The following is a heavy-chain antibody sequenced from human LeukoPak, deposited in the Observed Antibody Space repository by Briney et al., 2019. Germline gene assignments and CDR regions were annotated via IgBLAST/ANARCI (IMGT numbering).Heavy chain of an antibody. CDR2: IYYSGST. CDR3: ASRKAATTFDY. V-gene: IGHV4-39*01. Sequence: PSETLSLTCTVSGASISSSGYSWGWIRQPPGKGLEWIGSIYYSGSTYYNPSLKSRVTISVDTAKNQFSLKLSSVTAADTAVYYCASRKAATTFDYWGQGTLVTVSS. CDR1: GASISSSGYS. J-gene: IGHJ4*02. D-gene: IGHD1-1*01.